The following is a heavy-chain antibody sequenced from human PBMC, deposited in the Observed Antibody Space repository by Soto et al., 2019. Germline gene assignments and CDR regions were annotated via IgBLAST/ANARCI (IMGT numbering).Heavy chain of an antibody. V-gene: IGHV4-34*01. J-gene: IGHJ6*02. CDR2: INHSGST. Sequence: SETLSLTCAVYGGSFSGYYWSWIRQPPGKGLEWIGEINHSGSTNYNPSPKSRVTISVDTSKNQFSLKLSSVTAADTAVYYCASSYYPYYYGMDVWGQGTTVTVSS. CDR3: ASSYYPYYYGMDV. CDR1: GGSFSGYY.